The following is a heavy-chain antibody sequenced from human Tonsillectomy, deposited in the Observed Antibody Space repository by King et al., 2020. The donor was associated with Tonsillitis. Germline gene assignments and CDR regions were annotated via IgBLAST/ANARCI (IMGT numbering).Heavy chain of an antibody. CDR1: GFTFSNYG. V-gene: IGHV3-48*01. Sequence: VQLVESGGDLVQPGGSLRLSCAASGFTFSNYGMNWLRQVPGQGVEWVSYIQNNATNIYYADSVKGRFSTSRENGKNSLYLQMNSLRAEDTALYSCARGNWYFDFWGQGILVTVSS. CDR2: IQNNATNI. CDR3: ARGNWYFDF. J-gene: IGHJ4*02.